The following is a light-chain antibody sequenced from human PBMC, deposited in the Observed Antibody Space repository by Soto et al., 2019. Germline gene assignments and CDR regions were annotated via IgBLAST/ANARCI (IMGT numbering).Light chain of an antibody. CDR2: SAS. V-gene: IGKV3-15*01. Sequence: EIVMNQSPATLSMSKRERATLTRRASQSVSSSLAWYQQTPGQAPRLLIYSASTRATGIPARFSGSGSGTEFTLTISCLQSEDFALYYCQQSNNWPSSFGQGALLEIK. J-gene: IGKJ5*01. CDR1: QSVSSS. CDR3: QQSNNWPSS.